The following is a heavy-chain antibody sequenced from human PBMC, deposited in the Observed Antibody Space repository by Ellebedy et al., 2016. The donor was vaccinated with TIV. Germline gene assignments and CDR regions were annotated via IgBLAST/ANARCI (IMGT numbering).Heavy chain of an antibody. D-gene: IGHD6-19*01. CDR1: GGSISSSSYY. CDR3: ARASGYSIAVAGRRVRFDY. V-gene: IGHV4-39*07. CDR2: IYYSGST. J-gene: IGHJ4*02. Sequence: SETLSLXXTVSGGSISSSSYYWGWIRQPPGKGLEWIGSIYYSGSTYYNPSLKSRVTISVDTSKNQFSLKLSSVTAADTAVYYCARASGYSIAVAGRRVRFDYWGQGTLVTVSS.